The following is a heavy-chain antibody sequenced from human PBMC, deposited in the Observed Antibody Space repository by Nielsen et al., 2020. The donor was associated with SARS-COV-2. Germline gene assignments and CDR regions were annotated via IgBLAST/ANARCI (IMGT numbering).Heavy chain of an antibody. D-gene: IGHD5-18*01. V-gene: IGHV1-18*01. CDR1: GYTFTSYG. CDR2: ISAYNGNT. Sequence: ASVKVSCKASGYTFTSYGISWVRQAPGQGLEWMGWISAYNGNTNYAQKLQGRVTMTTDTSTSTAYMELRSLRSDDTAVYYCARGYSYGYYYYYGMDVWGQGTTVTVSS. CDR3: ARGYSYGYYYYYGMDV. J-gene: IGHJ6*02.